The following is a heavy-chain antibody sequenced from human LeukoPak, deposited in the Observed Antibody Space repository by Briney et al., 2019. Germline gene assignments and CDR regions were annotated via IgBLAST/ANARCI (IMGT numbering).Heavy chain of an antibody. V-gene: IGHV3-7*01. CDR2: IKQDGSAK. Sequence: GGSLRLSCAASGFSFSSYWMSWVRQAPGRGLEWVANIKQDGSAKFFGDSVKGRFTISRDNAKKSLYLQMNSLSAEDTAVYYCARHPFDLWGQGTMVTVSS. CDR3: ARHPFDL. CDR1: GFSFSSYW. J-gene: IGHJ3*01.